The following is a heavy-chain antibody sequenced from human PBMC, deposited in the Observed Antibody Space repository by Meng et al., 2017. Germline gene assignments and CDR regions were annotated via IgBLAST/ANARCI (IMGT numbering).Heavy chain of an antibody. D-gene: IGHD6-6*01. CDR1: GYSFTSYW. Sequence: GGSLRLSCKGSGYSFTSYWIGWLRQMPGKGLEWMVGIIPIFGTANYAQKFQGRVTITTDESTSTAYMELSSLRSEDTAVYYCARTPEYSSSSFIHYYYYYGMDFWGQGTMVTVSS. V-gene: IGHV1-69*05. CDR3: ARTPEYSSSSFIHYYYYYGMDF. J-gene: IGHJ6*02. CDR2: IIPIFGTA.